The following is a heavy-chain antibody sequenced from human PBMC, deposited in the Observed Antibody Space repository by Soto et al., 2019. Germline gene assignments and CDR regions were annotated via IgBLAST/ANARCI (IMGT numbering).Heavy chain of an antibody. CDR3: AKHFGAKGLGATMHY. V-gene: IGHV3-23*04. Sequence: EAQLVESGGGLVQPGGSLRLSCAASGFTFSDYAMSWVRQAPGKGLEWVSGISDSGGNTNYADSVKGRFTISRDNSKNTLYLQVNRLGVDDTAVYYCAKHFGAKGLGATMHYWGQGTLVTVSS. CDR1: GFTFSDYA. CDR2: ISDSGGNT. D-gene: IGHD1-26*01. J-gene: IGHJ4*02.